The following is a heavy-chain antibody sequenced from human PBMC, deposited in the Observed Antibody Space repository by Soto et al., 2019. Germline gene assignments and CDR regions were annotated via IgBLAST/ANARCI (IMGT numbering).Heavy chain of an antibody. Sequence: GESLKISCKGSGYRFSSYWIAWVRQMPGKGLEWMGIIYPGDSDTIYSPSFQGQVTFSADKSTSTAYLQWSSLKASDTAMYYCARQGSNGAYYYYGMDVWGQGNKVTASS. CDR1: GYRFSSYW. J-gene: IGHJ6*02. V-gene: IGHV5-51*01. CDR2: IYPGDSDT. D-gene: IGHD2-8*01. CDR3: ARQGSNGAYYYYGMDV.